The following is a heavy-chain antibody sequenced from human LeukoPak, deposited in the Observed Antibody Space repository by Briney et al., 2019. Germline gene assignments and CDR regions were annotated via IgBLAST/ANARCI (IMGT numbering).Heavy chain of an antibody. J-gene: IGHJ4*02. CDR2: IYPGDSDT. CDR1: GYSFTSYW. CDR3: ARRTSYYDSSGAMDY. Sequence: GESLKISCQGSGYSFTSYWIGWVRQMPGKGLEWMGIIYPGDSDTRYSPSFQGQVTISADKSISTAYLQWSSLKASDTAMYYCARRTSYYDSSGAMDYWGQGTLVTVSS. V-gene: IGHV5-51*01. D-gene: IGHD3-22*01.